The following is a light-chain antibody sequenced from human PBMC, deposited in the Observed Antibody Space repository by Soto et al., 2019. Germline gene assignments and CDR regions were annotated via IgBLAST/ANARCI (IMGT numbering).Light chain of an antibody. CDR3: ATLDASLSAVV. V-gene: IGLV1-44*01. CDR1: SSNIGSNT. CDR2: NNN. J-gene: IGLJ2*01. Sequence: QPVLTQPPSASGTPGQRVTLSCTGSSSNIGSNTVNWYQGLPGTAPKLLMSNNNQRHSGVPARFSGSNSGPSASLAISVLDSEDEAEYDCATLDASLSAVVFGGGTKLTVL.